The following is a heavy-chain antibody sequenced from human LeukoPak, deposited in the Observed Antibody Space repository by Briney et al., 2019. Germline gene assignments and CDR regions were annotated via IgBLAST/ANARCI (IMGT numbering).Heavy chain of an antibody. CDR3: ANGGGIAAAGTRENDAFDI. D-gene: IGHD6-13*01. V-gene: IGHV3-30*18. Sequence: GRSLRLSCAASGFTFSSYGMHWVRQAPGKGLEWVAVISYDGSNKYYADSVKGRFTISRDNFKNTLYLQMNSLRAEDTAVYYCANGGGIAAAGTRENDAFDIWGQGTMVTVSS. CDR2: ISYDGSNK. J-gene: IGHJ3*02. CDR1: GFTFSSYG.